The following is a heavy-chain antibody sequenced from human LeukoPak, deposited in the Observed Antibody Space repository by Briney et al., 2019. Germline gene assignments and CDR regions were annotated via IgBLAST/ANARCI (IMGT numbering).Heavy chain of an antibody. J-gene: IGHJ4*02. CDR1: GFTFSNYW. CDR2: ISSNGNTI. CDR3: ARDGYNYFDF. Sequence: GGSLRLSCAASGFTFSNYWMTWVRRAPGKGLEWLSYISSNGNTIYYADSVRGRFTVSRDNVKNSLFVEMNSLRAEDTAVYYCARDGYNYFDFWGQGTLVTVSS. D-gene: IGHD1-1*01. V-gene: IGHV3-11*01.